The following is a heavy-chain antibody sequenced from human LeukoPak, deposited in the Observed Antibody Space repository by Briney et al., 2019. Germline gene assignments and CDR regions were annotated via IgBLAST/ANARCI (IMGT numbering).Heavy chain of an antibody. CDR2: ISSSGSTI. CDR3: ARDRDDSSSFDP. J-gene: IGHJ5*02. V-gene: IGHV3-11*01. CDR1: GFTFSDYY. D-gene: IGHD3-22*01. Sequence: KPGGSLRLSCAASGFTFSDYYMSWIRQAPGKGLEWVSYISSSGSTIYYADSVKGRLTISRDNAKNSLYLQMNSLRAEDTAVYYCARDRDDSSSFDPWGQGTLVTVSS.